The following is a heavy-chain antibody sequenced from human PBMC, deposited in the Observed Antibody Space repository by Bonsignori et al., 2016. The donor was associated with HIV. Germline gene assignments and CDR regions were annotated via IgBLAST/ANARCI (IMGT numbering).Heavy chain of an antibody. V-gene: IGHV3-23*01. D-gene: IGHD6-13*01. CDR2: ISGSGGST. CDR3: AKDGGSSWYNAVGAFDI. Sequence: WIRQPPGKGLEWVSAISGSGGSTYYADSVKGRFTISRDNSKNTLYLQMNSLRAEDTAVYYCAKDGGSSWYNAVGAFDIWGQGTMVTVSS. J-gene: IGHJ3*02.